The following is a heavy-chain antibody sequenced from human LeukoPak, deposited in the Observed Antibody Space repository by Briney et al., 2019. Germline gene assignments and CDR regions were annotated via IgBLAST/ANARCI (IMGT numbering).Heavy chain of an antibody. CDR1: GDSINNYY. D-gene: IGHD3-9*01. Sequence: SETLSLTCTVSGDSINNYYWSWIRQPPGKGLEWIGYIYYSGSTNYNPSLKSRVTISVDTSKNQFSLKLSSVTAADTAVYYCARVSGRDYDILNGYYRKDLHFDYWGQGTLVTVSS. V-gene: IGHV4-59*01. CDR2: IYYSGST. J-gene: IGHJ4*02. CDR3: ARVSGRDYDILNGYYRKDLHFDY.